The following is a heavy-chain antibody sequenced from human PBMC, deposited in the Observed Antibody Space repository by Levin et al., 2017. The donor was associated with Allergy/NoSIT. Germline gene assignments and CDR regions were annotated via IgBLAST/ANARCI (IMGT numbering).Heavy chain of an antibody. V-gene: IGHV1-18*01. D-gene: IGHD2-2*01. CDR3: ARFVVTPVSYFYMDV. J-gene: IGHJ6*03. CDR1: GYTFKNYG. Sequence: ASVKVSCKASGYTFKNYGISWVRQAPGQGLEWMGWISTHNGNTNYAQRFHGRVPMTTDTSTSTADMELRNLISDDTAVYYCARFVVTPVSYFYMDVWGKGTTVTVSS. CDR2: ISTHNGNT.